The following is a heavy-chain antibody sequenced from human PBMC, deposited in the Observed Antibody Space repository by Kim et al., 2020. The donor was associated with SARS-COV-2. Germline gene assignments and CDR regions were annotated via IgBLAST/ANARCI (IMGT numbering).Heavy chain of an antibody. J-gene: IGHJ4*02. Sequence: GGSLRLSCAASGFTFSNAWMSWVRQAPGKGLEWVGRIKSKTDGGTTDYSAPVKGRFTTSRDESTNTLVLQMNSLKTEDTAVYYCTTDRYYDYVWGSYRYSDFGGQGTLVTVSS. D-gene: IGHD3-16*02. CDR3: TTDRYYDYVWGSYRYSDF. CDR1: GFTFSNAW. CDR2: IKSKTDGGTT. V-gene: IGHV3-15*01.